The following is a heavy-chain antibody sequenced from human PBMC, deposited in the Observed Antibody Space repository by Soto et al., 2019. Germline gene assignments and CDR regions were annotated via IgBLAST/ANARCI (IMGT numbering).Heavy chain of an antibody. J-gene: IGHJ6*02. CDR3: ARGLGGRMDD. CDR1: GTIFSSYT. V-gene: IGHV1-69*08. CDR2: IIPILGET. D-gene: IGHD3-16*01. Sequence: QVQLVQSGAEVKKPGSSVRVSCKASGTIFSSYTISWVRQAPGQGLDWMGRIIPILGETNSAQKFQGRVTLTADKSTNTAYMQLNSLRLEDTAVYYCARGLGGRMDDWGQGTTVTVSS.